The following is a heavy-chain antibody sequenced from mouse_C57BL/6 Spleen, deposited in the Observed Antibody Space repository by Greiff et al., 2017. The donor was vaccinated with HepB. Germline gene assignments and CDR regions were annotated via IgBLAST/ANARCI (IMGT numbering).Heavy chain of an antibody. V-gene: IGHV1-64*01. J-gene: IGHJ2*01. CDR3: ASPGPYYYGSSPFDY. CDR2: IHPNSGST. D-gene: IGHD1-1*01. Sequence: LQQPGAELVKPGASVKLSCKASGYTFTSYWMHWVKQRLGQGLEWIGMIHPNSGSTNYNEKFKSKATLTVDKSSSTAYMQLSSLTSEDSAVYYCASPGPYYYGSSPFDYWGQGTTLTVSS. CDR1: GYTFTSYW.